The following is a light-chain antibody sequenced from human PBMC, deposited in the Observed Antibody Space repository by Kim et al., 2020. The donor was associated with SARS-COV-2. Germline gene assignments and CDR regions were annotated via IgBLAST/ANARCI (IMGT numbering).Light chain of an antibody. V-gene: IGKV3-15*01. J-gene: IGKJ4*01. CDR2: AAS. Sequence: SPGESVTLSCWASQSVSSSLAWYQQRPGQAPRLLIYAASTRATGITLRFSGSGSGTEFTLTINSLQSEDFAVYYCHQYKNWPPLTFGGGTKVDIK. CDR1: QSVSSS. CDR3: HQYKNWPPLT.